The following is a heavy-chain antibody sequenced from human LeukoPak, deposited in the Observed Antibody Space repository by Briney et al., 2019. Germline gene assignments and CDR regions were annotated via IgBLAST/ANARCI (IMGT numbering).Heavy chain of an antibody. D-gene: IGHD4-11*01. CDR3: AKDLLRMTTALWFDP. CDR2: ISWNSGSI. Sequence: GRSLRLSCAASGFTFDDYAMHWVRHAPGKGLEWVSGISWNSGSIGYADSVKGRFTISRDNAKNSLYLQMNSLRAEDTALYYCAKDLLRMTTALWFDPWGQGTLVTVSS. J-gene: IGHJ5*02. V-gene: IGHV3-9*01. CDR1: GFTFDDYA.